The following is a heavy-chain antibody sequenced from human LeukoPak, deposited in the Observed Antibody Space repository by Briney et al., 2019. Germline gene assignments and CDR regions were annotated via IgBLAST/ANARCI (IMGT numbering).Heavy chain of an antibody. V-gene: IGHV1-18*01. CDR1: GYTFTSYA. D-gene: IGHD3-10*01. Sequence: ASVKVSCKASGYTFTSYAMNWVRQAPGQGLEWMGWISAYNGNTNYAQKLQGRVTMTTDTSTSTAYMELRSLRSDDTAVYYCARGGGRYYGSGRSDYWGQGTLVTVSS. CDR2: ISAYNGNT. CDR3: ARGGGRYYGSGRSDY. J-gene: IGHJ4*02.